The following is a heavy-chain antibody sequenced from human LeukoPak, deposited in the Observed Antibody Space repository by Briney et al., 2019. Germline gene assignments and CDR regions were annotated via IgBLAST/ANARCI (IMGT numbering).Heavy chain of an antibody. CDR1: GGSISSYY. CDR2: IYYSGST. Sequence: PSETLSLTCTVSGGSISSYYWSWIRQPPGKGLEWIGYIYYSGSTNYNPSLKSRVTISVDTSKNQFSLKLSSVTAADTAVYYCARRSDGGLLWFRESGWFDPWGQGTLVTVSS. V-gene: IGHV4-59*08. D-gene: IGHD3-10*01. CDR3: ARRSDGGLLWFRESGWFDP. J-gene: IGHJ5*02.